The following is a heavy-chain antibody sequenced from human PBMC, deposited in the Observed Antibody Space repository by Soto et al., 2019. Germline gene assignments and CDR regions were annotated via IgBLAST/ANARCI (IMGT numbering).Heavy chain of an antibody. CDR2: IYYSGTT. V-gene: IGHV4-31*03. Sequence: QVQLQESGPGLVKPSQTLSLTCTVSGGSISSGGYFWSWLRQHPEKGLDWIGCIYYSGTTYYNPSRRSRLTMSIATTKNQSSIELRSVTAEATAMYYCAQPIEATGTCRPFDIWGQGTLVTVSS. CDR3: AQPIEATGTCRPFDI. J-gene: IGHJ3*02. CDR1: GGSISSGGYF. D-gene: IGHD6-13*01.